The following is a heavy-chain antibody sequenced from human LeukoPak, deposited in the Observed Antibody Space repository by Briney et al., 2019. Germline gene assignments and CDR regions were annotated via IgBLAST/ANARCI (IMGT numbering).Heavy chain of an antibody. V-gene: IGHV5-51*01. J-gene: IGHJ5*02. Sequence: PGESLKISCRGSGYSFTSYWIGWVRQMPGKGLEWMGIIFPGDSDTRYSPSFQGQVTISADKSISTAYLQWSSLKASDTAMYYCARHSVPYYDFWSARGWFDPWGQGTLVTVSS. D-gene: IGHD3-3*01. CDR2: IFPGDSDT. CDR3: ARHSVPYYDFWSARGWFDP. CDR1: GYSFTSYW.